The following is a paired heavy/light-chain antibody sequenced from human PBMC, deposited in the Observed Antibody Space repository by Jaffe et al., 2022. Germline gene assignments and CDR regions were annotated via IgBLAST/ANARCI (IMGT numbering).Light chain of an antibody. J-gene: IGKJ4*01. CDR3: QQYYSSPLT. V-gene: IGKV4-1*01. CDR2: WAS. CDR1: QSVLSDSNNKNY. Sequence: DIVMTQSPDSLAVSLGERTTINCKSSQSVLSDSNNKNYLAWYQQKPGQPPKLLIHWASTRESGVPDRFSGSGSGTDFSLTISSLQAEDVAVYYCQQYYSSPLTFGGGTKVQIK.
Heavy chain of an antibody. CDR1: GYTFSSYA. Sequence: QVQVVQSGAEVKKPGASVKVSCRASGYTFSSYAMHWVRQAPGQGLEWMAWINAGNGDTRFSQTFHGRVTVSADTSASTAYMELSSLRPEDTAIYYCAKWATVTGPGAFDIWGQGTMVTVSS. CDR3: AKWATVTGPGAFDI. D-gene: IGHD4-17*01. J-gene: IGHJ3*02. V-gene: IGHV1-3*01. CDR2: INAGNGDT.